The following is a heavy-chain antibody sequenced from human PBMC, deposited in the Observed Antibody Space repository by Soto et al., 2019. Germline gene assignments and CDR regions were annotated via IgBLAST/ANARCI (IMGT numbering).Heavy chain of an antibody. CDR1: GYTFSSFG. V-gene: IGHV1-18*01. CDR2: ISTSNDNT. Sequence: QVQLMQSGAEVKQPGASVKVSCKASGYTFSSFGISWVRQAPGQGLEWMGWISTSNDNTDYAQKLQGRVTMTTDTSTSTAYMELRSLRSDDTAVYYCARGRGELRVDPRGQGTLVTVSS. CDR3: ARGRGELRVDP. J-gene: IGHJ5*02. D-gene: IGHD1-7*01.